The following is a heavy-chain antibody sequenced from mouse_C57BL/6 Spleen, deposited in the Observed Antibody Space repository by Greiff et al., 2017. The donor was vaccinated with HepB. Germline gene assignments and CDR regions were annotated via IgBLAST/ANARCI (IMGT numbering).Heavy chain of an antibody. D-gene: IGHD1-1*01. CDR2: IYPGSGST. J-gene: IGHJ4*01. CDR1: GYTFTSYW. Sequence: VQLQQSGAELVKPGASVKMSCKASGYTFTSYWITWVKQRPGQGLEWIGDIYPGSGSTNYNEKFKSKATLTVDTSSSTAYMQLSSLTSEDSAVYYCARWVHYYGSSYAMDYWGQGTSVTVSS. V-gene: IGHV1-55*01. CDR3: ARWVHYYGSSYAMDY.